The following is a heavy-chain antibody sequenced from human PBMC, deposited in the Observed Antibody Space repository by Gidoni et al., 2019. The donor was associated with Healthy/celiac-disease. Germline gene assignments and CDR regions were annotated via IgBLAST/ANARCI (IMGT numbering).Heavy chain of an antibody. CDR1: GFTFSTSW. J-gene: IGHJ4*02. CDR3: ARVTEYYDFWSGYYTLDY. V-gene: IGHV3-7*01. CDR2: IKQDGSEK. Sequence: EVQLVESGGGLVQPGGSPRLSWSASGFTFSTSWISWVRQAPGKGLEWVANIKQDGSEKYYVDSVKGRFTISRDNAKNSLFLQMNSLRAEDTAVYYCARVTEYYDFWSGYYTLDYWGQGTLVTVSS. D-gene: IGHD3-3*01.